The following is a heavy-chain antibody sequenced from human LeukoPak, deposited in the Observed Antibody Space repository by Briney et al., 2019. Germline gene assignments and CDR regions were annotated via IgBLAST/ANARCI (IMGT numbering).Heavy chain of an antibody. CDR1: GFTFSSYG. Sequence: PGGSLRLSCAASGFTFSSYGMHWVRQAPGKGLEWVAFIRYDGSNKYYADSVKGRFTISRDNSMSTLYLQMNSLRAEDTAVYYCAKDSDDSPHFDYWGQGTLVTLSS. CDR2: IRYDGSNK. J-gene: IGHJ4*02. D-gene: IGHD2-15*01. CDR3: AKDSDDSPHFDY. V-gene: IGHV3-30*02.